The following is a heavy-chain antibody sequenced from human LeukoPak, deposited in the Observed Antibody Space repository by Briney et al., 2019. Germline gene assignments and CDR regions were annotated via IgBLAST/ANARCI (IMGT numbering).Heavy chain of an antibody. CDR3: AREILWFGEFQSYYYMDV. J-gene: IGHJ6*03. CDR2: IYTSGGT. V-gene: IGHV4-4*07. D-gene: IGHD3-10*01. CDR1: GGSISSYY. Sequence: SETLSLTCTVSGGSISSYYWSWIRQPAGKGLEWIGRIYTSGGTNYNSSLKSRVTMSVDTSKNQFSLKLSSVTAADTAVYYCAREILWFGEFQSYYYMDVWGKGTTVTVSS.